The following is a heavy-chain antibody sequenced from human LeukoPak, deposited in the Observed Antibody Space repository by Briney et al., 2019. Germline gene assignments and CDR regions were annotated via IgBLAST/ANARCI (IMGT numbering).Heavy chain of an antibody. D-gene: IGHD6-13*01. Sequence: ASVRVSCKASGYTFTNYDINWVRQASGQGFEWRGWMNPNSGNTGSAQKFQGRVTMTSNTSISTAYMELSSLRSEDTAVYYCARGLRREQQLLRAFDYWGQGAPVTVSS. J-gene: IGHJ4*02. CDR2: MNPNSGNT. CDR1: GYTFTNYD. CDR3: ARGLRREQQLLRAFDY. V-gene: IGHV1-8*01.